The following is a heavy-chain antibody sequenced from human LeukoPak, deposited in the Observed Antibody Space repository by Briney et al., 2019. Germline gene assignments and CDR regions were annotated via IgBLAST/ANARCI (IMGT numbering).Heavy chain of an antibody. CDR2: TNHRGST. V-gene: IGHV4-34*01. J-gene: IGHJ4*02. CDR1: GGSLSGNY. CDR3: LRGGDYSNL. D-gene: IGHD4-11*01. Sequence: SETLSLTCAGHGGSLSGNYWTWIRQPPLKGLEWIEETNHRGSTSYNPSLKSRVTISADMSKSQFYLKLNSVTAADTAMYYCLRGGDYSNLWGQGTLVTVS.